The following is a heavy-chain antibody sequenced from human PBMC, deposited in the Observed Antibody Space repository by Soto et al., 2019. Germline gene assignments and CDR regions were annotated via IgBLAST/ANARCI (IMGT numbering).Heavy chain of an antibody. J-gene: IGHJ4*02. Sequence: GGSLRLSCSASGFTFSIYAMHWVRQAPGKGLEWVAVISYDGSNNFYADSVKGRFTISRDNAKKSLYLQMNSLRAEDTAVYYCARDDEMATNSYCDYWGQGTLVTV. CDR3: ARDDEMATNSYCDY. CDR1: GFTFSIYA. CDR2: ISYDGSNN. V-gene: IGHV3-30-3*01. D-gene: IGHD5-12*01.